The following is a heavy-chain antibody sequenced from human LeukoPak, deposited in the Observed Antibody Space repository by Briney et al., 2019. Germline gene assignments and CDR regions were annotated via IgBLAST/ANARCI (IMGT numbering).Heavy chain of an antibody. CDR1: GCTFSDYY. Sequence: GGSLRLSCAASGCTFSDYYMSWILQAPGRGLEWVSYISSSGSTIYYADSAKGRFTISRDSAKNSLFLQMNSLRAEDTAVYYCAREAGYCSSTSCSYYYYMDVWGKGTTVTVSS. CDR3: AREAGYCSSTSCSYYYYMDV. J-gene: IGHJ6*03. D-gene: IGHD2-2*03. CDR2: ISSSGSTI. V-gene: IGHV3-11*04.